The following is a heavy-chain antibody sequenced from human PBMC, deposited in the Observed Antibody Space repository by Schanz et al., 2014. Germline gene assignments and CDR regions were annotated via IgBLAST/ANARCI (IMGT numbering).Heavy chain of an antibody. Sequence: QVQLVESGGGVVQPGRSLRLSCAASGFTFRSYGMHWVRQAPGKGLEWVVLISYDGSSKNHADSVQGRFTISRDNSKNALYLQMDSLRAEDTAVYYCARGIITMVRGGDVGAVDTWGQGTMVTVSS. CDR1: GFTFRSYG. D-gene: IGHD3-10*01. CDR3: ARGIITMVRGGDVGAVDT. V-gene: IGHV3-33*01. J-gene: IGHJ3*02. CDR2: ISYDGSSK.